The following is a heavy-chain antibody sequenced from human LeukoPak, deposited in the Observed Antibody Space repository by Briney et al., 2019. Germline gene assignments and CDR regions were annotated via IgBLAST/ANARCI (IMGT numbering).Heavy chain of an antibody. CDR1: SGSISSSSYS. CDR2: VYYSGTT. CDR3: ARRETVDAWFDP. J-gene: IGHJ5*02. V-gene: IGHV4-39*01. Sequence: SETLSLTCTVSSGSISSSSYSWGWIRQPPGSGLEWIGTVYYSGTTYYNPSLKSRVTMSVDTSKNQFSLKLSSVTAADTAVYYCARRETVDAWFDPWGQGTLVTVSS. D-gene: IGHD6-19*01.